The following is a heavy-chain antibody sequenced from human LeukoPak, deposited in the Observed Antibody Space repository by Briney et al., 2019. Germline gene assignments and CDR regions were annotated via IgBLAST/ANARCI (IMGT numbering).Heavy chain of an antibody. J-gene: IGHJ4*02. CDR3: ARDPGFEDY. V-gene: IGHV3-30-3*01. Sequence: GGSLRLSCAASGFTFSSYAMHWVRQAPGKGLEWVAVISHDGSNKYYADSVKGRFTISRDNSKNTLYLQMNSLRAEDTAVYYCARDPGFEDYWGQGTLVTVSS. D-gene: IGHD3-10*01. CDR1: GFTFSSYA. CDR2: ISHDGSNK.